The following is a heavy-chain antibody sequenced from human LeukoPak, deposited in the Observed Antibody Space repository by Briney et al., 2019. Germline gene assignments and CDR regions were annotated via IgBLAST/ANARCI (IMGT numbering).Heavy chain of an antibody. CDR3: ARDCCASGSLDY. CDR2: ISYDGSNK. J-gene: IGHJ4*02. CDR1: GFSFSNYG. V-gene: IGHV3-30*03. D-gene: IGHD3-10*01. Sequence: GASLRLSCASSGFSFSNYGMHWVRPAPGKGLGWVAVISYDGSNKYYADSVKGRFTISRDNSKNTLYLQMNSLRAEDTAVYYCARDCCASGSLDYWGQGALVTVSS.